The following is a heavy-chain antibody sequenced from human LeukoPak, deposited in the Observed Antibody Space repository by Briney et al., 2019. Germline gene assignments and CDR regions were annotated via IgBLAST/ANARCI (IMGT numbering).Heavy chain of an antibody. J-gene: IGHJ6*02. CDR3: ARMASTVARGMDV. V-gene: IGHV3-74*01. D-gene: IGHD2-21*01. CDR1: GFMFSSYW. Sequence: GGSLRLSCAASGFMFSSYWMHWVRQAPGKGLVWVSRINSDGSSTNYADSVKGRFTISRDNAKNTLYLQMNSLRAEDTAVYYCARMASTVARGMDVWGQGTTVTVSS. CDR2: INSDGSST.